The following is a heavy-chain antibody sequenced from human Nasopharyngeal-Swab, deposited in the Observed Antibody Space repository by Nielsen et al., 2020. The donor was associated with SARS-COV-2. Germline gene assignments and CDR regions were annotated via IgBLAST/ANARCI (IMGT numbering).Heavy chain of an antibody. CDR3: ARGTADYSNPSFDY. J-gene: IGHJ4*02. CDR2: INWNSGRK. V-gene: IGHV3-9*01. D-gene: IGHD4-11*01. CDR1: GFTFDDYT. Sequence: SLKISCAASGFTFDDYTMHWVRQPPGGGLEWVSGINWNSGRKGYADSVKGRFTISRDNAKNSLYLLMNNLRSEDTALYYCARGTADYSNPSFDYWGQGTLVTVPS.